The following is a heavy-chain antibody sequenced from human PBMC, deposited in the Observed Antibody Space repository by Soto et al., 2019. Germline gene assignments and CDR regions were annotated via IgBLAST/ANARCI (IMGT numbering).Heavy chain of an antibody. D-gene: IGHD3-22*01. V-gene: IGHV4-30-2*01. Sequence: QLQLQESGSGLVKASQTLSLTCAVSGGSISSGGYSWSWIRQPPGKGLEWIGYIYHGSTYYNPSLKSRVTLSIDRSKTKCSLKLSSVTAAGTAVYYCASSGSRGIGAFDIWGQGTMVTVSS. CDR2: IYHGST. J-gene: IGHJ3*02. CDR3: ASSGSRGIGAFDI. CDR1: GGSISSGGYS.